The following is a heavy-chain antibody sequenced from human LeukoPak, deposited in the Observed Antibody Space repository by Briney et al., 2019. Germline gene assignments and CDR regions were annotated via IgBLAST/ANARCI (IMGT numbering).Heavy chain of an antibody. V-gene: IGHV4-4*07. CDR1: GASVSSDY. CDR2: IYTSGST. CDR3: ARVAAGTPYFDY. J-gene: IGHJ4*02. D-gene: IGHD6-13*01. Sequence: SETLSLTCTVSGASVSSDYWSWIRQPAGKGLEWIGRIYTSGSTNYNPSLKSRVTMSVDTSKNQFSLKLSSVTAADTAVYYCARVAAGTPYFDYWGQGTLVTVSS.